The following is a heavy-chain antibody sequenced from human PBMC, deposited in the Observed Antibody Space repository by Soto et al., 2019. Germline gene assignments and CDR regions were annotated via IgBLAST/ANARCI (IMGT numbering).Heavy chain of an antibody. D-gene: IGHD6-13*01. CDR1: GFSVTASY. Sequence: PGGSLRLSCAASGFSVTASYMIWVRQAPGKGLEFVSVIWTNGGTVYADSVKGRFIVSRDNSMNTVYLQMNSLRVEDTAVYYCARVHSSSYHYFDYWGQGTLVTVSS. V-gene: IGHV3-66*01. J-gene: IGHJ4*02. CDR3: ARVHSSSYHYFDY. CDR2: IWTNGGT.